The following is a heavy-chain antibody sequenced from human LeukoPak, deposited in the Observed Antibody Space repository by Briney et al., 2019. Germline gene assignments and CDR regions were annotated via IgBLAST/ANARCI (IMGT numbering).Heavy chain of an antibody. CDR2: ISSTGAYI. CDR1: GFIFSSDS. J-gene: IGHJ6*03. V-gene: IGHV3-21*01. Sequence: PGGSLRLSCATSGFIFSSDSMIWVRQAPGKGLEWVSSISSTGAYIYYADSVKGRFTISRDNSKNTLYLQMNSLRAEDTAVYYCARDKRDGYNFGIYYYYYYMDVRGKGTTVTVSS. CDR3: ARDKRDGYNFGIYYYYYYMDV. D-gene: IGHD5-24*01.